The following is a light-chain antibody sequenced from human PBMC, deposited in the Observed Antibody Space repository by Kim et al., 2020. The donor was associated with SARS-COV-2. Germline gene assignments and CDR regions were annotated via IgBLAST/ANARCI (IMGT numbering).Light chain of an antibody. CDR2: SAS. V-gene: IGKV1-27*01. CDR3: QRYNRVPQA. CDR1: QTISNF. J-gene: IGKJ1*01. Sequence: DFQMTQSPSSLSASVGDRVTITCRVSQTISNFLAWFQQKPGMVPKLLIYSASTLHSGVPSRFSGSGSGTHFTLTISSLQPEDVATYYCQRYNRVPQAFGQGTKVDIK.